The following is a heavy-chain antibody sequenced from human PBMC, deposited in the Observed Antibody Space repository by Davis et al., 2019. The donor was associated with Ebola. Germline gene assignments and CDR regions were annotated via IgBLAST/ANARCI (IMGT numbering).Heavy chain of an antibody. D-gene: IGHD6-13*01. CDR3: ARGGGSSWSRGYYFDY. Sequence: GGSLRLSCAFSGFIFRSYVMSWVRQAPGKGLEWVSTFGTSGDTYYADSVKGRFTISRDNAKNTLYLQMNSLRAEDTAVYYCARGGGSSWSRGYYFDYWGQGTLVTVSS. J-gene: IGHJ4*02. V-gene: IGHV3-21*01. CDR2: FGTSGDT. CDR1: GFIFRSYV.